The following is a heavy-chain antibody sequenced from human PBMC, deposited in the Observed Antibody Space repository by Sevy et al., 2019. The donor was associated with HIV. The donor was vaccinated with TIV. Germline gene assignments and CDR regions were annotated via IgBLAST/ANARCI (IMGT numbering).Heavy chain of an antibody. J-gene: IGHJ3*02. CDR3: ARVGDIVVVPAARDAFDI. D-gene: IGHD2-2*01. Sequence: ASVKVSCKASGYTFTGYYMHWVRQAPGQGLEWMGWINPNSRGTNYAQKFQGRVTMTRDTSISTAYMELSRLRSDDTAVYYCARVGDIVVVPAARDAFDIWGQGTMVTVSS. CDR1: GYTFTGYY. CDR2: INPNSRGT. V-gene: IGHV1-2*02.